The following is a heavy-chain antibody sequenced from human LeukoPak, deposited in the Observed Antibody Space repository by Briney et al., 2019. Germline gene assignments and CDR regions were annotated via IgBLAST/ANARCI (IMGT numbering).Heavy chain of an antibody. CDR3: ARGRGGSGWSRGYYYYMDV. D-gene: IGHD6-13*01. Sequence: SETLSLTCAVYGESFSGYYWSWIRQPPGKGLEWIGEINHSGSTNYNPSLKSRVTISVDTSKNQFSLKLSSVTAADTAVYYCARGRGGSGWSRGYYYYMDVWGKGTTVTVSS. CDR2: INHSGST. CDR1: GESFSGYY. V-gene: IGHV4-34*01. J-gene: IGHJ6*03.